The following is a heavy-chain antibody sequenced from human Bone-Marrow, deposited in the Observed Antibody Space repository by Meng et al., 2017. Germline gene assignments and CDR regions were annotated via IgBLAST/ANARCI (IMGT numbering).Heavy chain of an antibody. D-gene: IGHD4-17*01. CDR1: GGSISSGNHY. CDR3: ASLYGDSSVWYLDL. J-gene: IGHJ2*01. V-gene: IGHV4-31*03. CDR2: IYYSGST. Sequence: QVQLQESGPGLVKPSQTLSLTCTVSGGSISSGNHYWSWIRQHPGKGLEYIGYIYYSGSTYYNPSLKSRVIISVDTSKNQFSPRLNSVTAADTAVYYCASLYGDSSVWYLDLWGRGTLVTVSS.